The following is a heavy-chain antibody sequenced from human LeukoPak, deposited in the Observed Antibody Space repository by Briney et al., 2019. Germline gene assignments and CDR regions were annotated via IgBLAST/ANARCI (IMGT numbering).Heavy chain of an antibody. CDR2: ISSSSDYI. Sequence: PGGSLRLSCPASGFTFSDYSMSWVRQAPGKGLEWVLSISSSSDYIYYADSVKGRFTISRDNARNSLYLQMNSLRAEDTAVYYCARSRSVSNYKGMDVWGQGTTVTVSS. CDR3: ARSRSVSNYKGMDV. CDR1: GFTFSDYS. V-gene: IGHV3-21*01. J-gene: IGHJ6*02. D-gene: IGHD5/OR15-5a*01.